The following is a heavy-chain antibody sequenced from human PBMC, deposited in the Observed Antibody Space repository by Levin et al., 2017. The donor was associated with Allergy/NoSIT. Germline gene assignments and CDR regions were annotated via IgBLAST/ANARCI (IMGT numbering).Heavy chain of an antibody. Sequence: ASVKVSCKASGYTFTDSYVNWVRQAPGQGLDWMGWINPNNGASKYIQKFQGRVTMTRDTSISTAYMELTRLRHDDTAVYYCATDSPGELLKYWGQGALVTVSS. J-gene: IGHJ4*02. CDR3: ATDSPGELLKY. CDR1: GYTFTDSY. D-gene: IGHD3-10*01. V-gene: IGHV1-2*02. CDR2: INPNNGAS.